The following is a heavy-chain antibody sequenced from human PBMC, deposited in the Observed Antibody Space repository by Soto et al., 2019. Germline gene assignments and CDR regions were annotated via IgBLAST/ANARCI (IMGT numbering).Heavy chain of an antibody. D-gene: IGHD2-2*01. CDR1: GYSFTSYW. V-gene: IGHV5-10-1*01. Sequence: GESLKISCKGSGYSFTSYWISWVRQMPGKGLEWMGRIDPSDSYTNYSPSFQGHVTISADKSISTAYLQWSSLKASDTAMYYCATLGYCSSTSCGRYGMDVWGQGTTVTVS. CDR3: ATLGYCSSTSCGRYGMDV. J-gene: IGHJ6*02. CDR2: IDPSDSYT.